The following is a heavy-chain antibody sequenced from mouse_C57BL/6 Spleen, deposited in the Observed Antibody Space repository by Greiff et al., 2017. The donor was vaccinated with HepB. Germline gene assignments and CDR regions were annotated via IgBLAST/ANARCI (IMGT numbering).Heavy chain of an antibody. Sequence: VQLQQSGAELVKPGASVKLSCKASGYTFTEYTIHWVKQRSGQGLEWIGWFYPGSGSIKYNEKFKDKATLTADKSSSTVYMELSRLTSEDSAVYFCARHEGPIYYYGSSYWFAYWGQGTLVTVSA. J-gene: IGHJ3*01. CDR1: GYTFTEYT. CDR2: FYPGSGSI. V-gene: IGHV1-62-2*01. CDR3: ARHEGPIYYYGSSYWFAY. D-gene: IGHD1-1*01.